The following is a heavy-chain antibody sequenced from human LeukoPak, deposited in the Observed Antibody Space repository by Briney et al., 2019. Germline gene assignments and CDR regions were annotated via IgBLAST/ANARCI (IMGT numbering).Heavy chain of an antibody. Sequence: TGGSLRLSCAASGFAFTNYAMSWVRQAPGKGLEWVSGISGSDSSTFYADSVKGRFTISRDNAKNSLFLQVNSLRAEDTAVYYCAREEYDFLTGPLYYMDVWGTGTTVTVSS. V-gene: IGHV3-23*01. D-gene: IGHD3-9*01. CDR1: GFAFTNYA. J-gene: IGHJ6*03. CDR2: ISGSDSST. CDR3: AREEYDFLTGPLYYMDV.